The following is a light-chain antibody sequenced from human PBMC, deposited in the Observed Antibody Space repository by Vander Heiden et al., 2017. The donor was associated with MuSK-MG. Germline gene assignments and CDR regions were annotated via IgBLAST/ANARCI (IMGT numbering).Light chain of an antibody. CDR3: QQPCTWHAHT. CDR2: DAS. J-gene: IGKJ4*01. V-gene: IGKV3-11*01. CDR1: QSVSSY. Sequence: EIVLTQSPATLSLSPGERATLSCRASQSVSSYLAWYQQKPGQAPRLLIYDASNRATGIPARFSGSGYGTDFTLTISSLEPEDFAVYYCQQPCTWHAHTFGGGTKVEIK.